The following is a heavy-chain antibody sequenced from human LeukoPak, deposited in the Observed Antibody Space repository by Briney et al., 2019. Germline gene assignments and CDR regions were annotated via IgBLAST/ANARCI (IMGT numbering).Heavy chain of an antibody. J-gene: IGHJ6*03. CDR3: ARAYSGTYYVGSIWYYYMDV. D-gene: IGHD1-26*01. CDR2: MNPNSGNT. CDR1: GYTFTTYD. Sequence: ASVKVSCKASGYTFTTYDINWVRQATGQGREWMGWMNPNSGNTGYAQKFQGRVTMTSNTSISTVYMEMSSLRSEDTAVYYCARAYSGTYYVGSIWYYYMDVWGKGTTVTISS. V-gene: IGHV1-8*01.